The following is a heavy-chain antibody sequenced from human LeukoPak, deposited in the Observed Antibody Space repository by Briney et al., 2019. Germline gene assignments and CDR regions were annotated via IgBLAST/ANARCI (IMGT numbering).Heavy chain of an antibody. CDR3: AKDSAAARPYYFDY. V-gene: IGHV3-23*01. CDR1: GFTFSSYE. Sequence: GGSLRLSCAASGFTFSSYEMNWVRQAPGKGLEWVSAISGSGGSTYYADSVKGRFTISRDNSKNTLYLQMNSLRAEDTAVYYCAKDSAAARPYYFDYWGQGTLVTVSS. J-gene: IGHJ4*02. CDR2: ISGSGGST. D-gene: IGHD6-6*01.